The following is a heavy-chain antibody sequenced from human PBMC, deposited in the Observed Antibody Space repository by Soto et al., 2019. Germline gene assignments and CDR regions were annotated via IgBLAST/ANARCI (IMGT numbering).Heavy chain of an antibody. CDR1: GFTFSSYW. J-gene: IGHJ3*02. CDR3: ARDLPTRIAAHDAFDI. V-gene: IGHV3-7*01. D-gene: IGHD6-6*01. CDR2: IKQDGSEK. Sequence: GGSLRLSCAASGFTFSSYWISWVRQAPGKGLEWVANIKQDGSEKYYVDSVKGRFTISRDNAKNSLYLQMNSLRAEDTAVYYCARDLPTRIAAHDAFDIWGQGTMVTVSS.